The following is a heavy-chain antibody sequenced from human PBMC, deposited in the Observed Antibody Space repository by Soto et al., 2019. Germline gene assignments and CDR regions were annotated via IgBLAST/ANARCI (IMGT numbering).Heavy chain of an antibody. Sequence: GASVKVSCKASGYTFTSYYMHWVRQAPGQGLEWMGIINPSGGSTSYAQKFQGRVTMTRDTSTSTVYMELSSLRSEDTAVYYCARDLYYDFWSGYYEYGMDVWGQGTTVTVSS. J-gene: IGHJ6*02. CDR2: INPSGGST. CDR3: ARDLYYDFWSGYYEYGMDV. CDR1: GYTFTSYY. V-gene: IGHV1-46*01. D-gene: IGHD3-3*01.